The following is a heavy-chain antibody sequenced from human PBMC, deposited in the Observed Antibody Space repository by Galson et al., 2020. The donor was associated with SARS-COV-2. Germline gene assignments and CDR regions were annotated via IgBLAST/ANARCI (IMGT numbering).Heavy chain of an antibody. CDR1: GWSFIGYY. CDR2: INSSGST. J-gene: IGHJ4*02. Sequence: SETLSLTCAVYGWSFIGYYWSWIRQPPGKGLEWIGEINSSGSTNYNPSLKSRVTISVDTSKNHFSLKLSSVTAADTAVYYCAREENFFLVVSGSRMCYFDDWGRGTLATVSS. CDR3: AREENFFLVVSGSRMCYFDD. V-gene: IGHV4-34*01. D-gene: IGHD2-21*01.